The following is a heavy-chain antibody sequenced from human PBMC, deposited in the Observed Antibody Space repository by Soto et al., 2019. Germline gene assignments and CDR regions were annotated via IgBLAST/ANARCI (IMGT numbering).Heavy chain of an antibody. V-gene: IGHV4-30-4*01. CDR1: AGSIRSGDYY. J-gene: IGHJ4*02. CDR3: AGELGTFYFDH. CDR2: IDHSGSA. Sequence: QVRLQESGPELVKPSQTLSLTCTVSAGSIRSGDYYWTWIRQPPGKGLEWIGYIDHSGSAYYNPSLKSRATISIDTSNNQFSLKMTSVTAADTAVYYCAGELGTFYFDHWGQGTLVTVSS. D-gene: IGHD7-27*01.